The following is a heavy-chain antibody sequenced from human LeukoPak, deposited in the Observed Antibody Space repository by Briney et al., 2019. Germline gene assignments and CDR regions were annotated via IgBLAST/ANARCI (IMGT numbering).Heavy chain of an antibody. CDR2: ISAYNGNT. Sequence: ASVKVSCKASGYTFTSYGISWVRQAPGQGLEWMGWISAYNGNTNYAQKLQGRVTMTTDTSTSTAYMELRSLRSDDTAVYYCARDYDILTGSRGAFDIWGQGTMVTVSS. J-gene: IGHJ3*02. D-gene: IGHD3-9*01. V-gene: IGHV1-18*01. CDR1: GYTFTSYG. CDR3: ARDYDILTGSRGAFDI.